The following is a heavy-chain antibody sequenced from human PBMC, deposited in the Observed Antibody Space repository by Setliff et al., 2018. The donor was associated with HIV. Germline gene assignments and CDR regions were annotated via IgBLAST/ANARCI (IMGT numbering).Heavy chain of an antibody. D-gene: IGHD6-6*01. CDR1: GGSFSGYY. J-gene: IGHJ4*02. Sequence: PSETLSLTCAVYGGSFSGYYWSWIRKPPGKGLEWIGEIYHSGSTNYNPSLKSRVTISEDTSKNQLSLKLSSVTAADTAVYYCARGPDYSSSPPFDYWGKGTLVTVSS. CDR3: ARGPDYSSSPPFDY. V-gene: IGHV4-34*01. CDR2: IYHSGST.